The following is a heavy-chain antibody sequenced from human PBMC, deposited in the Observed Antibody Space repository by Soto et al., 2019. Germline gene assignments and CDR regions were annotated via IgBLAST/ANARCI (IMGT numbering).Heavy chain of an antibody. CDR3: AKDSTLTTDVFFDY. CDR2: ISGSGGST. Sequence: GGSLRLSCAASGVPFSSYAMSWVRQAPGKGLEWVSAISGSGGSTYYADSVKGRFTISRDNSKNTLYLQMNSLRAEDTAVYYCAKDSTLTTDVFFDYWGQGTLVTVSS. V-gene: IGHV3-23*01. CDR1: GVPFSSYA. D-gene: IGHD3-22*01. J-gene: IGHJ4*02.